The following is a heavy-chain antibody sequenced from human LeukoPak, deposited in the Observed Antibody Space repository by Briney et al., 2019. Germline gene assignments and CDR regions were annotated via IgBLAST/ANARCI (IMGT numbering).Heavy chain of an antibody. CDR3: ARRLTQYDCFDP. CDR1: GDSVSSNRVP. J-gene: IGHJ5*02. CDR2: TYYRSTWYN. V-gene: IGHV6-1*01. D-gene: IGHD2-2*01. Sequence: SQTLSLTCAISGDSVSSNRVPWNWTRPSPSRGHEWLGRTYYRSTWYNDYAVSVRGLITVNPDTSKNQFSLHLTSVTAEDTAVYYCARRLTQYDCFDPWGQGILVTVSS.